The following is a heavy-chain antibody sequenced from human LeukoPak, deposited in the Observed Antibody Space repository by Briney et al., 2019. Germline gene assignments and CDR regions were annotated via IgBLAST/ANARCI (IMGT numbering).Heavy chain of an antibody. V-gene: IGHV3-23*01. CDR1: GFTFSSFA. CDR3: AKSIRIASGKYYFDY. CDR2: ILDDGGDT. J-gene: IGHJ4*02. Sequence: GGSLRLSCAASGFTFSSFAMSWLRQAPGGGLEWVSVILDDGGDTYCADSVRGRCTISRDNSKNTLYLQMNSLRAEDTAVYYCAKSIRIASGKYYFDYWGQGTLVAVSS. D-gene: IGHD6-13*01.